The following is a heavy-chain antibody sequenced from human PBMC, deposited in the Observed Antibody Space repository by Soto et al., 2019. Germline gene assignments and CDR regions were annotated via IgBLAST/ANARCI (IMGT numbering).Heavy chain of an antibody. CDR1: GGSFSGYY. V-gene: IGHV4-34*01. J-gene: IGHJ4*02. Sequence: QVQLQQWGAGLLKPSETLSLTCAVYGGSFSGYYWSWSRQPPGTGPEWVGEINHSGSTNYNPALTSRVAISVDTSKNQFDLKLSAVTAADTAVYYCARAPIDGYYGLLSYFDYWCQGPLVTVSS. CDR3: ARAPIDGYYGLLSYFDY. D-gene: IGHD3-3*01. CDR2: INHSGST.